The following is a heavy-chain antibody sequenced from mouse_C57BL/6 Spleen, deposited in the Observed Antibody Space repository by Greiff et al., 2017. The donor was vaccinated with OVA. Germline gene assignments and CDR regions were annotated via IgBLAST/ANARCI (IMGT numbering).Heavy chain of an antibody. D-gene: IGHD1-1*01. CDR1: GFTFSSYA. Sequence: EVQLVESGGGLVKPGGSLKLSCAASGFTFSSYAMSWVRQTPEKRLEWVATISDGGSYTYYPDNVKGRFTISRDNAKNNLYLQMSHLKSEDTAMYYCARNGQTGYFDVWGTGTTVTVSS. V-gene: IGHV5-4*01. J-gene: IGHJ1*03. CDR3: ARNGQTGYFDV. CDR2: ISDGGSYT.